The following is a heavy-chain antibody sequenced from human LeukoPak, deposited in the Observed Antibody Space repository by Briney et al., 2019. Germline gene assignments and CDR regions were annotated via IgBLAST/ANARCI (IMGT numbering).Heavy chain of an antibody. CDR1: SGSISSYY. D-gene: IGHD3-10*01. J-gene: IGHJ6*02. Sequence: SETLSLTCTVSSGSISSYYWSWIRQPPGKGLEWIGYIYYSGSTYSNPSLKSRVTISLDMSKNHISLKLSSVTVADTAVYYCARAMDGLDVWGQGTTVTVSS. CDR3: ARAMDGLDV. CDR2: IYYSGST. V-gene: IGHV4-30-4*08.